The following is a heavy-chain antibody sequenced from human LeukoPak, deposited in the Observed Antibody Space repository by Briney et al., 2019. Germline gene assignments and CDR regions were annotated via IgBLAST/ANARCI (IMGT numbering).Heavy chain of an antibody. J-gene: IGHJ4*02. CDR1: GFTFTDYA. CDR3: AKDRSIGTYYTFDH. Sequence: GGSLRLSCAASGFTFTDYAMTWVRQAPGKGLEWVSSISASGVMTYYADSVKGRFTVSRDNSKNSLYLQINSLTAADTAVYYCAKDRSIGTYYTFDHWGQGTLVTVSS. V-gene: IGHV3-23*01. D-gene: IGHD1-26*01. CDR2: ISASGVMT.